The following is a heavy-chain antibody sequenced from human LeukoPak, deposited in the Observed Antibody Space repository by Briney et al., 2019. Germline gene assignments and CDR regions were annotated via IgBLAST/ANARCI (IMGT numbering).Heavy chain of an antibody. Sequence: SETLSLTCAVSGGPISSGGYSWSWIRQPPGKGLEWIGYIYHSGSTYYNPSLKSRVTISVDRSKNQFSLKLSSVTAADTAVYYCARGLGYCSSTSCRGGAFDIWGQGTMVTVSS. J-gene: IGHJ3*02. V-gene: IGHV4-30-2*01. D-gene: IGHD2-2*01. CDR2: IYHSGST. CDR1: GGPISSGGYS. CDR3: ARGLGYCSSTSCRGGAFDI.